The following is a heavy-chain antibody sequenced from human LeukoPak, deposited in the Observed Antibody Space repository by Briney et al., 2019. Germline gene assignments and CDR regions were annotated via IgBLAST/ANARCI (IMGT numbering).Heavy chain of an antibody. D-gene: IGHD4-11*01. CDR3: ASGETTAFDY. CDR2: IYSGVST. J-gene: IGHJ4*02. CDR1: GFTVSSNY. V-gene: IGHV3-66*01. Sequence: PGGSLRLSCAGSGFTVSSNYMNWVRQTPGKGLEWVSVIYSGVSTDYAGSVTGRFTISRDNSKNTLYLQMNSLRAEDTAVYYCASGETTAFDYWGQGTLVTVSS.